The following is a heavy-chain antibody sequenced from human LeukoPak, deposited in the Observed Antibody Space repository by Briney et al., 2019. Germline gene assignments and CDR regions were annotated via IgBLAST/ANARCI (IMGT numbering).Heavy chain of an antibody. D-gene: IGHD3-22*01. V-gene: IGHV4-30-2*01. Sequence: PSETLSLTCAVSGGSVSSDDYSWGWIRQPPGKGLEWIGYIFHSASTCHNLSLRSRVTISLDRSKNQFSLKMSSVTAADTAVYYCARGYDSSGQTGRYYFDHWGQGTLVTVSS. J-gene: IGHJ4*02. CDR1: GGSVSSDDYS. CDR2: IFHSAST. CDR3: ARGYDSSGQTGRYYFDH.